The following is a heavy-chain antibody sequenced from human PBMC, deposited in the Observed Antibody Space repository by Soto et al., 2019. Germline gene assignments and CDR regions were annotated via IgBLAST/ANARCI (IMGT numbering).Heavy chain of an antibody. D-gene: IGHD3-3*01. Sequence: GSLRLSCAASGFSFGSYALSWVRQAPGKGLEWVSTISGSDGKTFYADSVKGRFSISRDTSQNTLYLQMNSLRADDTAIYYCAMWSYLDYWGQGTRVTVSS. J-gene: IGHJ4*02. CDR1: GFSFGSYA. CDR2: ISGSDGKT. V-gene: IGHV3-23*01. CDR3: AMWSYLDY.